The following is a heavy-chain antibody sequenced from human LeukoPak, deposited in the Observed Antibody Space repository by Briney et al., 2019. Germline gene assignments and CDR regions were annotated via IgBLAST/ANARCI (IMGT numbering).Heavy chain of an antibody. CDR2: IYQSGST. J-gene: IGHJ4*02. D-gene: IGHD1-7*01. CDR1: GYSISSGYY. CDR3: ARDSDYNWNYY. Sequence: SETLSLTCSVSGYSISSGYYWGWIRQPPGKGLEWIGSIYQSGSTSYNPSLKSRVTISVDTSKNQFSLKLNSVTAADTAVYYCARDSDYNWNYYWGQGTLVTVSS. V-gene: IGHV4-38-2*02.